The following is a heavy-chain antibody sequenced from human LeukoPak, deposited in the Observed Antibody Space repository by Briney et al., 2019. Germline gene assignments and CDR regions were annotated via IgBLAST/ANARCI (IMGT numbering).Heavy chain of an antibody. D-gene: IGHD6-6*01. CDR3: AKEDSSSSPYYFDY. CDR2: IKQDESEK. V-gene: IGHV3-7*01. J-gene: IGHJ4*02. Sequence: PGGSLRLSCKASGFTFSSYWMNWVRQAPGKGLEWVANIKQDESEKYYVDSVKGRFTISRGNAENSVYLQMNSLRAEGTAVYYCAKEDSSSSPYYFDYWGQGTLVTVSS. CDR1: GFTFSSYW.